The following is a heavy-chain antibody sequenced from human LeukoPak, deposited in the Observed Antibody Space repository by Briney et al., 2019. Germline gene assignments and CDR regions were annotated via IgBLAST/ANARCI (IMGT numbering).Heavy chain of an antibody. V-gene: IGHV3-7*01. D-gene: IGHD2-2*01. CDR2: IKKDGLEK. J-gene: IGHJ4*02. CDR3: ARFMAVVVPAATGSYDILSGGFFDY. Sequence: GGSLRLSCAASGFTFSWYWMSWVRQAPGKGLEWVATIKKDGLEKYYVDSVKGRFTISRDSPKKSLYLQMNSLRAEDTAVYYCARFMAVVVPAATGSYDILSGGFFDYWGQGTPVTVSS. CDR1: GFTFSWYW.